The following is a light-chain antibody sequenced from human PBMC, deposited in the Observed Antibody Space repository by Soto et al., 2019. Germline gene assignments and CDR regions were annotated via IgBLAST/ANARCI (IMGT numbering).Light chain of an antibody. CDR3: QQSYSTPIT. CDR1: QSISSY. J-gene: IGKJ5*01. CDR2: AAS. Sequence: DIQMTQSPSSLSASVGDRVTITCRASQSISSYLNWYQQKPGKAPKLLIYAASSLQSGVPSRFSGSGSETDFTLTISSLQPEDFATYYCQQSYSTPITLGQGTRLEIK. V-gene: IGKV1-39*01.